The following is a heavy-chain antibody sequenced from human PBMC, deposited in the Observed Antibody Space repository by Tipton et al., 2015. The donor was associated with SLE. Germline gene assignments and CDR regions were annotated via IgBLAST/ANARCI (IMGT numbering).Heavy chain of an antibody. D-gene: IGHD3-10*01. CDR2: ISSSSSTI. J-gene: IGHJ3*02. V-gene: IGHV3-48*01. Sequence: SLRLSCAASGFTFSSYSMNWVRQAPGKGLEWVSYISSSSSTIYYADSVKGRFTISRDNAKNSLYLQMNSLRAEDTAVYYCAREVSDAFDIWGQGTMVTVSS. CDR1: GFTFSSYS. CDR3: AREVSDAFDI.